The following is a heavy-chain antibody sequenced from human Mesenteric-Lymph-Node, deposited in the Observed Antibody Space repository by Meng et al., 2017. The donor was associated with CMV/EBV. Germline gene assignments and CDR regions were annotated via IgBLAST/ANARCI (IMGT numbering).Heavy chain of an antibody. CDR2: ITDSSGDI. J-gene: IGHJ5*02. CDR3: GRDPNVRDRGWLDP. D-gene: IGHD2/OR15-2a*01. V-gene: IGHV3-21*01. Sequence: GESLKISCVASGFTFGSYSMNWVRQAPGKGPEWVSSITDSSGDIYYADSVKGRFTISRDNAKKSLYLQMNSLRVEDTAVYYCGRDPNVRDRGWLDPWGQGTLVTVSS. CDR1: GFTFGSYS.